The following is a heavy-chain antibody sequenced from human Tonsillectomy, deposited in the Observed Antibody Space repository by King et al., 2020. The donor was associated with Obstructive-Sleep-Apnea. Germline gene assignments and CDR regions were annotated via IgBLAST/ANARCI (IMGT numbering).Heavy chain of an antibody. D-gene: IGHD3-9*01. J-gene: IGHJ4*02. V-gene: IGHV3-23*04. Sequence: VQLVESGGGLVQPGGSLRLSCAASGFTFSSYAMNWVRQAPGEGLEWVSAISGSGGSTYYADSLKGRVTIFRDNSMNTLYLQKNSLRAEDTAVYYCAKRAGYYDILTGLYYFDYWGQGTLVTVSS. CDR2: ISGSGGST. CDR3: AKRAGYYDILTGLYYFDY. CDR1: GFTFSSYA.